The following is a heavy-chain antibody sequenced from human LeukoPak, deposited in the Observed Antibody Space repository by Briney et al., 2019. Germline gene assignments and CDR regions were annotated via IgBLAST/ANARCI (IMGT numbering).Heavy chain of an antibody. CDR3: ARDLVALAGTRRVGY. J-gene: IGHJ4*02. Sequence: GGSLRLSCAASGFTFSNHAMTWLRQAPGKGLEWVSGISDNGGRTFYADSVKGRFTISRDNSKNTVYLQMNGLRADDTAIYYCARDLVALAGTRRVGYWGQGTQVTVSS. D-gene: IGHD6-19*01. V-gene: IGHV3-23*01. CDR2: ISDNGGRT. CDR1: GFTFSNHA.